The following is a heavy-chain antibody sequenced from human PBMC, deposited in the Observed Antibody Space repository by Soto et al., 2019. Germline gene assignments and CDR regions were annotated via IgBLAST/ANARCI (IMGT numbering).Heavy chain of an antibody. J-gene: IGHJ5*02. CDR3: ARAVGIAVTGLDL. V-gene: IGHV1-8*01. CDR1: GYTFTSSN. Sequence: QEQLVQSGAEVKRPGASVKVSCRASGYTFTSSNINWVRQAAGQGPEWIGWMNPVNGNAAFAREFQGRVTMTRDTSTDTAYMEVGGLSSGDTVIYYCARAVGIAVTGLDLWGPGTLVTVSS. D-gene: IGHD6-19*01. CDR2: MNPVNGNA.